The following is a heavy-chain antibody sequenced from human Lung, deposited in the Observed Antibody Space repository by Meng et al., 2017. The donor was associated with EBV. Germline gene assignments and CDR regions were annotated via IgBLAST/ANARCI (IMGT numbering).Heavy chain of an antibody. V-gene: IGHV4-4*02. CDR3: ARDPTGGEDHQRV. CDR2: IYHSGIT. CDR1: GGSISSSNW. J-gene: IGHJ4*02. D-gene: IGHD1-14*01. Sequence: QGRRLGSGPGLVKPSGTLSLTCAVSGGSISSSNWWSWVRQPPGKGLEWIGKIYHSGITIYNPSLKSRVTMSVDNSKNQFSLKLNSMTAADTAVYYCARDPTGGEDHQRVWGQGTLVTVSS.